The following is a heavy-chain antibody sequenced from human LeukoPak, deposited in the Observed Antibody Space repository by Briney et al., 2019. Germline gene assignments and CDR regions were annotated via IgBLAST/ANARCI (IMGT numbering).Heavy chain of an antibody. CDR2: ISGSGGST. CDR3: AKVLVYYDILTGYAAFDY. D-gene: IGHD3-9*01. Sequence: PGGSLRLSCAASGFTFSSYGMSWVRQAPGKGLEWVSAISGSGGSTYYADSVKGRFTISRDNSKNTLYLQMNSLRAEDTAVYYCAKVLVYYDILTGYAAFDYWGQGTLVTVSS. CDR1: GFTFSSYG. J-gene: IGHJ4*02. V-gene: IGHV3-23*01.